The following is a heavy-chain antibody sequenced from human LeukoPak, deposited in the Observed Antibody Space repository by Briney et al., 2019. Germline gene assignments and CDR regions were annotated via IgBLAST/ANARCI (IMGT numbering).Heavy chain of an antibody. CDR1: GYTFTSYG. CDR2: ISAYNGNT. CDR3: AYVFSGSYRYLYYFDY. J-gene: IGHJ4*02. D-gene: IGHD3-16*02. V-gene: IGHV1-18*01. Sequence: ASVKVSCKASGYTFTSYGISWVRQAPGQGLEWMGWISAYNGNTNYAQKLQGRVTMTTDTSTSTAYMELRSLRPEDTAVYYCAYVFSGSYRYLYYFDYWGRGTLVTVSS.